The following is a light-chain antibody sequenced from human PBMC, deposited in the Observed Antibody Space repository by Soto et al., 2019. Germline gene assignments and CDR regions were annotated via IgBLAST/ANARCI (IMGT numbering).Light chain of an antibody. CDR1: SSDVGGYNC. J-gene: IGLJ1*01. CDR3: SSYRRSSTLV. V-gene: IGLV2-14*01. CDR2: EVS. Sequence: QSALTQPASVSGSPGQSITISCTGTSSDVGGYNCVSWYQQHPGKAPKLMIYEVSNRPSGVSNRFSGSKSGNTASLTISGLQAEDEADYYCSSYRRSSTLVFGTGTKVTVL.